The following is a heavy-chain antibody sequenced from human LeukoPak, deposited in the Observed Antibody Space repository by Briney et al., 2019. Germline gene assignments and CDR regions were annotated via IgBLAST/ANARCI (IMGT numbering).Heavy chain of an antibody. V-gene: IGHV3-30*03. J-gene: IGHJ4*02. Sequence: GRSLRLSCAASGFTFSSYGMHWVRQAPGKGLEWFSFIRNDGNDKYYADSVKGRFTISRDNSKNTLYLQMNSLRPEDTALYYCVRDFEWSFDTWDQGTLVTVSS. D-gene: IGHD3-3*01. CDR3: VRDFEWSFDT. CDR2: IRNDGNDK. CDR1: GFTFSSYG.